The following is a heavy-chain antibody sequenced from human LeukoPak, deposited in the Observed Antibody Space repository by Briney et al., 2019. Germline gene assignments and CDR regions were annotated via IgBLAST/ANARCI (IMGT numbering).Heavy chain of an antibody. Sequence: ASVKVSCNASGYTFTGYYMHWVRQAPGQGLEWMGGINPNSGGTNYAQKFQGRVTMARDTSISTAYMELSRLRSDDTDVYYCASTSPYCGGDCYSDSFDHWGQGTLVTVSS. CDR2: INPNSGGT. D-gene: IGHD2-21*02. V-gene: IGHV1-2*02. CDR1: GYTFTGYY. J-gene: IGHJ5*02. CDR3: ASTSPYCGGDCYSDSFDH.